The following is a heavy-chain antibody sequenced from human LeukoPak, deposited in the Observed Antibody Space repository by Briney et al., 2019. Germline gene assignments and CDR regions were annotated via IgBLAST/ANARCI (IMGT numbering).Heavy chain of an antibody. CDR2: IYSGGST. J-gene: IGHJ6*02. CDR1: GFTVSSNY. CDR3: ARDSARNYYYGMDV. Sequence: GGSLRLSCAASGFTVSSNYMSWVRQAPGKGLEWVSVIYSGGSTYYADSVKGRFTISRDNSKNTLYLQMNSLGAEDTAVYYCARDSARNYYYGMDVWGQGTTVTVSS. D-gene: IGHD2-15*01. V-gene: IGHV3-53*01.